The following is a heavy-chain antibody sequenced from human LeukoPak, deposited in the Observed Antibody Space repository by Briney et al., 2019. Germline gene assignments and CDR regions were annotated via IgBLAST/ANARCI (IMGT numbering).Heavy chain of an antibody. D-gene: IGHD2-15*01. CDR1: GGTFSSYA. J-gene: IGHJ4*02. Sequence: SVKVSCKASGGTFSSYAISWVRQAPGQGLEWMGRIIPIFGIANYAQKFQGRVTITADKSTSTAYMELSSLRSEDTAVYYRARVGDVAATVDYWGQGTLVTVSS. V-gene: IGHV1-69*04. CDR2: IIPIFGIA. CDR3: ARVGDVAATVDY.